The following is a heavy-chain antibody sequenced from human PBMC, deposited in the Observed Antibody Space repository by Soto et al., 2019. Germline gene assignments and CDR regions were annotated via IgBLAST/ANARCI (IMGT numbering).Heavy chain of an antibody. D-gene: IGHD1-1*01. CDR3: ARRIPDGKFDS. V-gene: IGHV1-8*01. CDR1: GYNFIDYS. J-gene: IGHJ4*02. CDR2: MNPKSGHT. Sequence: QVQLVQSGAEVKKPGASVKVSCKASGYNFIDYSINWVRQAPGQGLEWMGWMNPKSGHTAHAQKNQGRVILTRDTSINTVYMELSSLTSGDTAVYFCARRIPDGKFDSWGRGTQVTVSS.